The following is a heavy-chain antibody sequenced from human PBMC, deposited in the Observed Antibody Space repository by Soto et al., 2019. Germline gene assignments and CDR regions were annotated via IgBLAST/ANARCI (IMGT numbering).Heavy chain of an antibody. D-gene: IGHD3-9*01. CDR1: GGSISSGGYS. CDR2: IYHSGST. V-gene: IGHV4-30-2*01. J-gene: IGHJ4*02. Sequence: SETLSLTCAVSGGSISSGGYSWSWIRQPPGKGLEWIGYIYHSGSTYYNPSLKSRVTISVDRSKNQFSLKLSSVTAADTAVYYCARVSLKTYYIILTGSGLDYWGQGTLVTVSP. CDR3: ARVSLKTYYIILTGSGLDY.